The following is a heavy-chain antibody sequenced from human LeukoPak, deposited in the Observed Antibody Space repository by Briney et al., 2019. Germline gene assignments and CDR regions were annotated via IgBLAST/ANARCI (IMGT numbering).Heavy chain of an antibody. D-gene: IGHD3-10*01. CDR3: AREVFGYYYGSGVSRNGDY. V-gene: IGHV3-23*01. CDR1: GFTFNFYA. Sequence: PGGSLRLSCAASGFTFNFYAMTWVRQAPGKGLEWVSGITGSGAGTYYANSVRGRFTISRDNSKKTLYLQMNSLRAEDTAVYYCAREVFGYYYGSGVSRNGDYWSQGTLVTVSS. J-gene: IGHJ4*02. CDR2: ITGSGAGT.